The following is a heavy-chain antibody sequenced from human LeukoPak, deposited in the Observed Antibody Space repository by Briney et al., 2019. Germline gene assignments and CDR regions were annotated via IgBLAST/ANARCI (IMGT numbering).Heavy chain of an antibody. J-gene: IGHJ4*02. CDR3: ARGGPRYGSGSYY. CDR2: IYYSGST. CDR1: GGSISSYY. D-gene: IGHD3-10*01. Sequence: SETLSLTCTVSGGSISSYYWSWIRQPPGKGLEWIGYIYYSGSTNYNPSLKSRVTISVDTSKNQFSLRLSSVTAADTAVYYCARGGPRYGSGSYYWGQGTLVTVSS. V-gene: IGHV4-59*01.